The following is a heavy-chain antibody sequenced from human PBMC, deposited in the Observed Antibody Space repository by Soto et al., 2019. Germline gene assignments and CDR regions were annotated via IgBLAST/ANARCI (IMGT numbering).Heavy chain of an antibody. CDR1: GFSLTTNGVG. CDR2: INWDDDR. J-gene: IGHJ4*02. Sequence: QITLKESGPALVKPTQTLTLTCTFSGFSLTTNGVGVAWIRQPPGKALEWLALINWDDDRHYNPSLTSRRTITKDTSKNQVVLTMTNMDPVDTATYYCAHKEFRTSSPFDFGGPGILVTVSS. CDR3: AHKEFRTSSPFDF. V-gene: IGHV2-5*02.